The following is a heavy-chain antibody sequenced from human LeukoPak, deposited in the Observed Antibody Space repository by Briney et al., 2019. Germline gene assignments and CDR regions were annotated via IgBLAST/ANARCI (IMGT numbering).Heavy chain of an antibody. CDR1: GFTFRNYG. CDR3: AKDPGASVSGFYMDV. Sequence: GGSLRLSCAASGFTFRNYGMHWVRQATGKGLEWVSFIWSDGNNRFYADSVKGRFTISRDNSKNMLYLQMDTLRAEDTALYYCAKDPGASVSGFYMDVWGKGTTIIVSS. J-gene: IGHJ6*03. D-gene: IGHD2-8*02. CDR2: IWSDGNNR. V-gene: IGHV3-30*02.